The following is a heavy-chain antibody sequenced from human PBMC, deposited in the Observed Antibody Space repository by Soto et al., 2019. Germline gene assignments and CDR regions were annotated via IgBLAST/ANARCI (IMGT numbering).Heavy chain of an antibody. J-gene: IGHJ6*02. D-gene: IGHD2-2*01. V-gene: IGHV1-8*01. CDR1: GYTFTSHD. Sequence: ASVKVSCKASGYTFTSHDINWMRQTTGQGLEWMGWMNPNSGHTNSAQKFQGRVTMTRDTSINTAYMELTNLRSEDTAVYYCARFGLVPAAPYGMDVWGQGTTVTV. CDR3: ARFGLVPAAPYGMDV. CDR2: MNPNSGHT.